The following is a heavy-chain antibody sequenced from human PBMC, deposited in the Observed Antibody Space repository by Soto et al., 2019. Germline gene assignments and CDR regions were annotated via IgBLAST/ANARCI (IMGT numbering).Heavy chain of an antibody. CDR3: ARDHLCASSGYNYVGYKGFDP. V-gene: IGHV1-3*01. J-gene: IGHJ5*02. CDR1: GYTFTSYA. Sequence: QVQLVQSGAEVKKPGASVKVSCKASGYTFTSYAMHWVRQAPGQRLEWMGWINVGNGNTKYSQKFQGRVTITRDTSASTAYMGLSSLRSEDTAVYYCARDHLCASSGYNYVGYKGFDPWGQGTLVTVSS. D-gene: IGHD3-22*01. CDR2: INVGNGNT.